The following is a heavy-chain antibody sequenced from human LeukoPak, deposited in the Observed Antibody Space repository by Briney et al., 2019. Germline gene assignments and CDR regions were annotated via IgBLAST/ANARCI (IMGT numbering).Heavy chain of an antibody. CDR1: GFTLSSYS. V-gene: IGHV3-48*02. D-gene: IGHD2-15*01. Sequence: GGSLRLSCTASGFTLSSYSMNWVRQSPGTGLEWVSYISSSSATIYHADSVKGRFTISRDNAKNSLYLQMSSLRDEDTAVYYCARSAGSGIYPFDYWGQGTLVTVSS. CDR3: ARSAGSGIYPFDY. J-gene: IGHJ4*02. CDR2: ISSSSATI.